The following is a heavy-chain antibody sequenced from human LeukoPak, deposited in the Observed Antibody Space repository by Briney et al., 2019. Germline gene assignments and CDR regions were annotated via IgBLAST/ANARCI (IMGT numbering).Heavy chain of an antibody. V-gene: IGHV3-20*04. CDR2: IDWNGAST. J-gene: IGHJ4*02. D-gene: IGHD3-10*01. CDR3: ARGSTMVSGY. CDR1: GFTFDDYG. Sequence: GGSPRLSCAASGFTFDDYGMSWVRQVAGQGLEWVSGIDWNGASTGYADSVKGRFTISRDNAKKSLYLQMNSLRAEDTALYYCARGSTMVSGYWGQGTLVTVSS.